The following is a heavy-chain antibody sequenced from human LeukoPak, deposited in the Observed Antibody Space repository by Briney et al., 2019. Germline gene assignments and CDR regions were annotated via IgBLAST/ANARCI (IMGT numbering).Heavy chain of an antibody. J-gene: IGHJ4*02. D-gene: IGHD5-18*01. CDR1: RFTFSSNA. CDR3: AREGGYSYGNFDY. V-gene: IGHV3-30-3*01. CDR2: ISYDGNNE. Sequence: AGGSLRLSCAASRFTFSSNAMHWVRQAPGKGLEWVAVISYDGNNEFYADPVKGRFTISRDNSKNTLYLQMNILRAEDTAVYYCAREGGYSYGNFDYWGQGTLVAVSS.